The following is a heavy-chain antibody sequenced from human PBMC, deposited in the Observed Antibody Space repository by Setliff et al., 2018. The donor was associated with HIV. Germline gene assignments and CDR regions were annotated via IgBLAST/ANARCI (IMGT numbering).Heavy chain of an antibody. D-gene: IGHD2-15*01. CDR1: GFTVSSNY. J-gene: IGHJ4*02. Sequence: GGSLRLSCAASGFTVSSNYMTWVRQAPGKGLEWVSVVYSGGTTYYADSVKGRFTISRDNSKNTLYLQMTSLRAEDTAVCYCAKDYLSRRVVAATPTHTEYWGQGTLVTVSS. CDR2: VYSGGTT. CDR3: AKDYLSRRVVAATPTHTEY. V-gene: IGHV3-66*02.